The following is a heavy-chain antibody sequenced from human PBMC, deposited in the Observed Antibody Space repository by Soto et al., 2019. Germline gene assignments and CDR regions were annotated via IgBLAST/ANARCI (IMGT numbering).Heavy chain of an antibody. CDR3: ARGSDSSGYYYVGLYYYYGMDV. D-gene: IGHD3-22*01. V-gene: IGHV6-1*01. Sequence: SQTLSLTCAISGDSVSSNSAAWNWIRQSPSRGLEWLGRTYYRSKWYNDYAVSVKSRITINPDTSKNQFSLQLNSVTPEETAVYYCARGSDSSGYYYVGLYYYYGMDVWGQGTTVTVSS. CDR2: TYYRSKWYN. J-gene: IGHJ6*02. CDR1: GDSVSSNSAA.